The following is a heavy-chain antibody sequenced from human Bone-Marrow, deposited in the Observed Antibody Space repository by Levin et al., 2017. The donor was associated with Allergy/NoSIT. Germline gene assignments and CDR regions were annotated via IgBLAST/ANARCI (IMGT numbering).Heavy chain of an antibody. J-gene: IGHJ5*02. CDR3: ARDTTVGGEA. V-gene: IGHV3-7*03. CDR2: IKPDGTDK. CDR1: GFTFDNYW. Sequence: GGSLRLSCAASGFTFDNYWMTWVRQSPGKGLEWVANIKPDGTDKYYAEAVKGRFTISRDNARSSLFLQMNYLGTDDTAVYFCARDTTVGGEAWGQGTLVTVSS. D-gene: IGHD4-11*01.